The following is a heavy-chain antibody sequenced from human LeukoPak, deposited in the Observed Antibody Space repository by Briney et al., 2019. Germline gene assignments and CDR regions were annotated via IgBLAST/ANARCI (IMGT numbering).Heavy chain of an antibody. CDR1: GFTFSSDS. CDR2: ISISSYT. Sequence: VRSLRLSCAASGFTFSSDSMNCGCQAPGKGLGWVSVISISSYTYYPDSVKSRFTISRDNGKNSLYLQMNSLRAEHTAVYYCARDPRAHVPAAHDYWGQGTLVTVSS. CDR3: ARDPRAHVPAAHDY. V-gene: IGHV3-21*01. J-gene: IGHJ4*02. D-gene: IGHD2-2*01.